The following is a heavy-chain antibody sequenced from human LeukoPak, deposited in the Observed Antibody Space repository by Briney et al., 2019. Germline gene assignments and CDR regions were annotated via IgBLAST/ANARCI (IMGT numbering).Heavy chain of an antibody. CDR3: APERRGYFDS. CDR2: IYYSGST. J-gene: IGHJ4*02. Sequence: PSETLSLTCTVSGGSISSYYWSWIRQPPGEGLEWIGYIYYSGSTNYNPSLKRRVTISVDTSKNQFSLKLSSVTAADTAVYYCAPERRGYFDSWGQGTLVTVSS. V-gene: IGHV4-59*01. CDR1: GGSISSYY. D-gene: IGHD1-1*01.